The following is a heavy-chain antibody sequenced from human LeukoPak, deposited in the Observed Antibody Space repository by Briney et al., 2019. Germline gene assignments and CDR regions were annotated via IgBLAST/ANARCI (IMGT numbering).Heavy chain of an antibody. J-gene: IGHJ4*02. CDR2: ISGSGGNT. CDR1: GFTFTNYA. V-gene: IGHV3-23*01. D-gene: IGHD6-19*01. Sequence: GGSLILSCAASGFTFTNYAMSWVRQAPGKGLEWVSAISGSGGNTYYADSVKGRFTISRDNSKDTLYLQINSLRAEDTAVYYCAKRRNLEEVAGTFFDCWGQGTLVTVSS. CDR3: AKRRNLEEVAGTFFDC.